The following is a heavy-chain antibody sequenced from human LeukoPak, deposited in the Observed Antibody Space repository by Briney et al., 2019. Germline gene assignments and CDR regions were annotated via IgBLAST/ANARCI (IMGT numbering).Heavy chain of an antibody. Sequence: PGGSLRLSCAASGFTFINAWMAWVGEAPGTGVEWVGRIKAKAHGGTIEYAAPVKGRFTISRDDSKTTLYLQMNSLKTEDTAVYYCTTDGVGVEGATYDNWGQGTLVSVSS. V-gene: IGHV3-15*01. CDR2: IKAKAHGGTI. D-gene: IGHD1-26*01. CDR1: GFTFINAW. CDR3: TTDGVGVEGATYDN. J-gene: IGHJ4*02.